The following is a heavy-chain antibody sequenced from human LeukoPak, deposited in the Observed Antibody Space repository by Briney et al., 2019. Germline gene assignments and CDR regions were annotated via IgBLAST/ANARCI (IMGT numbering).Heavy chain of an antibody. CDR1: GITLSNYG. CDR2: ISDSGGRT. D-gene: IGHD2-21*01. V-gene: IGHV3-23*01. J-gene: IGHJ4*02. CDR3: AKRGVVIRAILVGFHKEAYYFDS. Sequence: GGSLRLSCAASGITLSNYGMSWVRQAPGKGLEWVAGISDSGGRTNYADSVKGRFTISRDNPKNTLYLQMNSLRAEDTAVYFCAKRGVVIRAILVGFHKEAYYFDSWGQGALVTVSS.